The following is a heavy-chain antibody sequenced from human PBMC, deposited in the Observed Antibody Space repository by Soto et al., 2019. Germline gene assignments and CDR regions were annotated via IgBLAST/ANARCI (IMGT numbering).Heavy chain of an antibody. Sequence: EVQLVESGGGLVQPGGSLRLSCTASGFTFSNYWMSWVRQAPGEGLEWVANMNQDGSERYHVDSVKGRFTISRDNAKNSLYLQVSSLRAEDTAIYNCTRDRSGTMLFWGQGTLVTVSS. CDR3: TRDRSGTMLF. J-gene: IGHJ4*02. D-gene: IGHD1-7*01. CDR1: GFTFSNYW. CDR2: MNQDGSER. V-gene: IGHV3-7*01.